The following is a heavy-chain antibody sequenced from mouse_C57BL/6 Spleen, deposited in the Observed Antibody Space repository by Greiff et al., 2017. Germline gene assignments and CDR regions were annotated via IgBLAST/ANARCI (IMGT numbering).Heavy chain of an antibody. CDR3: ARRDDYFDY. CDR2: IYPGAGDT. J-gene: IGHJ2*01. CDR1: GYAFSSSW. V-gene: IGHV1-82*01. D-gene: IGHD2-3*01. Sequence: QVQLQQSGPELVKPGASVKISCKASGYAFSSSWMNWVKQRPGKGLEWIGRIYPGAGDTNYNGKFKGKATLTADKSSSTAYMQLSSLTSEDSAVYFCARRDDYFDYWGQGTTLTVSS.